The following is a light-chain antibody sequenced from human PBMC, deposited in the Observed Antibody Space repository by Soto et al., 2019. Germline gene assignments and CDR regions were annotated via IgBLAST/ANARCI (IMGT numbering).Light chain of an antibody. V-gene: IGKV3-20*01. CDR2: GAS. CDR3: QQYGSSHRVT. Sequence: TQSASSLSASVGDRVTITCRASQSISSYLAWYQQKPGQAPRLIIYGASSRATGIPDRFSGSGSGTDFTLTLRRLEPEDFALYYCQQYGSSHRVTFGPGTKVDIK. J-gene: IGKJ3*01. CDR1: QSISSY.